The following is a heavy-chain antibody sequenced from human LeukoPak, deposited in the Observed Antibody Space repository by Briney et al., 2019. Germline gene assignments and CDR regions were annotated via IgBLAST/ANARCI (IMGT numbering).Heavy chain of an antibody. CDR2: IIPILGIA. CDR3: ARAPGPVDRGYYYYGMDV. V-gene: IGHV1-69*04. CDR1: GGTFSSYA. Sequence: ASVKVSCKASGGTFSSYAISWVRQAPGQGLEWMGRIIPILGIANYAQKFQGRVTITADKSTSTAYMELSSLRSEDTAVYYCARAPGPVDRGYYYYGMDVWGQGTTVTVSS. J-gene: IGHJ6*02.